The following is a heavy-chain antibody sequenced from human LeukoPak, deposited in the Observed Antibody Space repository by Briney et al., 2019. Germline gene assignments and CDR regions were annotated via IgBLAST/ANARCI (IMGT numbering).Heavy chain of an antibody. CDR3: ARVGGYDFTRPYYYYYYMDV. Sequence: ASVKVSCKASGYTFTTYGVTWVRQAPRQGLEWMGWISAYNGNTNYAQKFQGRVTMTTDTSTSTAYMELRSLRSDDTAVYYCARVGGYDFTRPYYYYYYMDVWGKGTTVTVSS. V-gene: IGHV1-18*01. CDR2: ISAYNGNT. J-gene: IGHJ6*03. D-gene: IGHD5-12*01. CDR1: GYTFTTYG.